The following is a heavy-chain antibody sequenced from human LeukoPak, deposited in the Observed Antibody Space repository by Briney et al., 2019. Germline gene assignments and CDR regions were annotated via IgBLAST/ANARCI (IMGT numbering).Heavy chain of an antibody. V-gene: IGHV1-2*02. CDR1: XXXXXXXX. CDR3: AREFGAFDI. D-gene: IGHD3-10*01. CDR2: INPNSGGT. Sequence: ASVKVSCKASXXXXXXXXXXWVRQXPXXXLEWMGWINPNSGGTNYAQKFQGRVTMTRDTSISTAYMELSRLRSDDTAVYYCAREFGAFDIWGQGTMVTVSS. J-gene: IGHJ3*02.